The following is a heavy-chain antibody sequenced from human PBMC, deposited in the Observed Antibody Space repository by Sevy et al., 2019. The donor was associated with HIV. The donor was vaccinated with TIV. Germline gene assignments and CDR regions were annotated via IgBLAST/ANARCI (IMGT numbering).Heavy chain of an antibody. Sequence: GESLKISCGASGFTFSNYAMSWVRQAPGKGPEWVSGINNGGSTYYADSVKGRFTISRDNSKKMVFLQMNSLRPEDTAVYYCAREGCTKPHDYWGQGTLVTVSS. CDR2: INNGGST. J-gene: IGHJ4*02. D-gene: IGHD2-8*01. CDR3: AREGCTKPHDY. CDR1: GFTFSNYA. V-gene: IGHV3-23*01.